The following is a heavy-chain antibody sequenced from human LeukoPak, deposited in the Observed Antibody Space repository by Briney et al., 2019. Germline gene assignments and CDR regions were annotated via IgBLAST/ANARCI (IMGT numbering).Heavy chain of an antibody. CDR2: IHYTGNT. CDR3: ARGYSIVVVHNWFEP. J-gene: IGHJ5*02. Sequence: SETLSLTCAVSGGSISSNTYYWGWIRQPPGKGLEWIGSIHYTGNTHYNPSLKSRVTISVDTSKNLFSLKLRSVTAADTAVYYCARGYSIVVVHNWFEPWGQGTLVTVSS. CDR1: GGSISSNTYY. D-gene: IGHD3-22*01. V-gene: IGHV4-39*01.